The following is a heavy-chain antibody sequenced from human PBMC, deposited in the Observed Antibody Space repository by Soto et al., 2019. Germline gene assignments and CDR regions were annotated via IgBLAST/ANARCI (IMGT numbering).Heavy chain of an antibody. CDR3: TTAFE. V-gene: IGHV3-15*01. J-gene: IGHJ4*02. Sequence: EVQLVESGGGLVKPGGSLRLSCAVSGITFSNAWMTWVRQAPGKGLEWVGLIKSKADGGIIDYAAPVKGRFAISRDDSKNTLYLQMNSLKTEDTAVYYFTTAFEWGQGTLVTVSS. CDR1: GITFSNAW. CDR2: IKSKADGGII.